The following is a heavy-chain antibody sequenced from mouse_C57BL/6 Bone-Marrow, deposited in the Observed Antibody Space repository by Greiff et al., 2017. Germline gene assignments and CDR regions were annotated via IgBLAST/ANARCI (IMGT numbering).Heavy chain of an antibody. D-gene: IGHD1-1*01. CDR1: GYTFTDYY. CDR2: IFPGSGST. J-gene: IGHJ1*03. V-gene: IGHV1-75*01. Sequence: VQLQESGPELVKPGASVKISCKASGYTFTDYYIHWVKQRPGQGLEWIGWIFPGSGSTYYNEKFKGKATLTVDKASSTAYMLLSSLTSEDSAVYFCASYYYASYFDVWGTGTTVTVSS. CDR3: ASYYYASYFDV.